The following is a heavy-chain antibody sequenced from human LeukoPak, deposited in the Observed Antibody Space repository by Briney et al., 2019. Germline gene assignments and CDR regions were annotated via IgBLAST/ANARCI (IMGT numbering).Heavy chain of an antibody. CDR1: GFTFSTYW. CDR2: IKQDGSEK. D-gene: IGHD5-12*01. J-gene: IGHJ6*03. V-gene: IGHV3-7*01. CDR3: AKEIAWPSYYMDV. Sequence: PGGSLRLSCAASGFTFSTYWMIWVRQVPGKGLEWVANIKQDGSEKYYVDSVKGRFTISRDNSKNTLYLQMNSLRAEDAAVYYCAKEIAWPSYYMDVWGKGTTVTVSS.